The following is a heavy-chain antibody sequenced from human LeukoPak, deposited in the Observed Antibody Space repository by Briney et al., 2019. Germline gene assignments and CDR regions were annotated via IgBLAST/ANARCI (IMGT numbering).Heavy chain of an antibody. CDR3: ARAQRDY. CDR1: GFPFSSYA. CDR2: ISYDGSNK. Sequence: GSLRLSCAASGFPFSSYAMHWVRQAPGKGLEWVAVISYDGSNKYYADSVKGRFTISRDNSKSTLYLQMNSLRAEDTAVYYCARAQRDYWGQGTLVTVSS. J-gene: IGHJ4*02. D-gene: IGHD5-24*01. V-gene: IGHV3-30-3*01.